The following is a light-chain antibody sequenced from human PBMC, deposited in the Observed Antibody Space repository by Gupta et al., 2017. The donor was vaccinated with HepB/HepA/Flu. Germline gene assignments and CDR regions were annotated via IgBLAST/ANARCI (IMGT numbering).Light chain of an antibody. CDR2: LNSDGSH. Sequence: QRVLTQSPSASASLGASVKLTCTLSSGHSSYAIAWHQQQPEKGPRYLMKLNSDGSHSKGDGIPDRFSGASSGAERSLTIASLQADDEADYYCQTRGTGGVFGGGTKLTVL. V-gene: IGLV4-69*01. J-gene: IGLJ3*02. CDR1: SGHSSYA. CDR3: QTRGTGGV.